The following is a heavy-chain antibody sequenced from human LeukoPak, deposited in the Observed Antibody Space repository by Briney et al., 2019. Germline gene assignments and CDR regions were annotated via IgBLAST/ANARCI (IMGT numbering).Heavy chain of an antibody. CDR3: ARAILTPSGYVWHFDL. Sequence: SETLSLTCTVPGGSINSGGYYWSWIRQHPGKGLEWIGYNTYYNPSLKSRVTISVDTSKNQFSLKLSSVTAADTAVYYCARAILTPSGYVWHFDLWGRGTLVTVSS. D-gene: IGHD3-3*01. CDR1: GGSINSGGYY. V-gene: IGHV4-31*03. J-gene: IGHJ2*01. CDR2: NT.